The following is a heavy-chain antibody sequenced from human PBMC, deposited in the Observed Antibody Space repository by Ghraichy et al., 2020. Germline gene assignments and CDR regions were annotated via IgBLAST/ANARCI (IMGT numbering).Heavy chain of an antibody. CDR2: FYDTGRT. V-gene: IGHV4-39*01. CDR1: GGSFSRSSYY. D-gene: IGHD5-24*01. J-gene: IGHJ3*02. Sequence: SETLSLTCTVSGGSFSRSSYYWGWIRQPQWKGLEWIGSFYDTGRTYYNPSLKSRVTISVDTSKNQFSLKLSSVTAADTAVYYCVRGDGYNYEWDAFDIWGQGTMVTVSS. CDR3: VRGDGYNYEWDAFDI.